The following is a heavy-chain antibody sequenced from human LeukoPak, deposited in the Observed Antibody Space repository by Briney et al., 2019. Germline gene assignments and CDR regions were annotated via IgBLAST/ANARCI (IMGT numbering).Heavy chain of an antibody. Sequence: PGRSLRLSCAASGFTFSSYGMHWVRQAPGKGLEWVAVISYDGSNKYYADSVKGRFTISRDNSKNTLYLQMNSLRAEDTAAYYCAKERLPYNYYYYGMDVWGQGTTVTVSS. J-gene: IGHJ6*02. CDR1: GFTFSSYG. CDR3: AKERLPYNYYYYGMDV. V-gene: IGHV3-30*18. CDR2: ISYDGSNK.